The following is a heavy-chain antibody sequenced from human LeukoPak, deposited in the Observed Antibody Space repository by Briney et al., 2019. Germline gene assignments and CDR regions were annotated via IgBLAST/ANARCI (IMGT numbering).Heavy chain of an antibody. V-gene: IGHV3-48*01. CDR1: GFTFSSYS. Sequence: GGSLRLSCAASGFTFSSYSINWVRQAPGKGLEWVSYISSSSSTIYYADSVKGRFTISRDNAKNSLYLQMNSLRAEDTAVYYCARDRDSRWFGTQHVRREGRATTFDPWGQGTLVTVSS. CDR3: ARDRDSRWFGTQHVRREGRATTFDP. D-gene: IGHD3-10*01. CDR2: ISSSSSTI. J-gene: IGHJ5*02.